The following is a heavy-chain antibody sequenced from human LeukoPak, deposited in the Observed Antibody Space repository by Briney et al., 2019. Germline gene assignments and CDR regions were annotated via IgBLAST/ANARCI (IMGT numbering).Heavy chain of an antibody. CDR3: MMSLTAHYYYGMDV. J-gene: IGHJ6*02. V-gene: IGHV3-7*02. CDR2: INQDGSEK. CDR1: GFTFSSYW. Sequence: GGSLRLSCATSGFTFSSYWMSWVRQAPGKGLEGVANINQDGSEKYYMDSVKGRFTISRDNAKNSLYLQMNSLRAEDTAVYHCMMSLTAHYYYGMDVWGQGTTVTVSS. D-gene: IGHD2-21*02.